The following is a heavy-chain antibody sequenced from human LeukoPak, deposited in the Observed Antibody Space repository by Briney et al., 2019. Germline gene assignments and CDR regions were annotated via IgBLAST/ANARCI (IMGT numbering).Heavy chain of an antibody. V-gene: IGHV3-7*05. CDR2: ANLDGGEK. Sequence: GGSLRLSCGASGFTFSSFWMSWVRQAPGKGPEWVANANLDGGEKNYADSVKGRFTISRENAKNSLYLQMNSLRAEDTAMYYCATDVNSNYEYWGQGTLVTVSS. CDR1: GFTFSSFW. D-gene: IGHD4-11*01. CDR3: ATDVNSNYEY. J-gene: IGHJ4*02.